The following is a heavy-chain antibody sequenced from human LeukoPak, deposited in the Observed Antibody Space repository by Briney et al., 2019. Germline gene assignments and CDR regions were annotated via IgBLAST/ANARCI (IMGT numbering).Heavy chain of an antibody. J-gene: IGHJ4*02. Sequence: GGSLRLSCTASGFTFGDYAMSWVRQAPGKGLEWVAVISYDGSEIHYADSVKGRFVISRDISKSTLHLQMNSPRVEDTAVYHCVKEQNTGWYRVADYWGQGTLVAVSS. CDR2: ISYDGSEI. V-gene: IGHV3-30*09. CDR1: GFTFGDYA. D-gene: IGHD6-19*01. CDR3: VKEQNTGWYRVADY.